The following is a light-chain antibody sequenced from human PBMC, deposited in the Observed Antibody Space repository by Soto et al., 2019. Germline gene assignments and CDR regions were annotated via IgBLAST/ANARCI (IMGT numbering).Light chain of an antibody. CDR1: QSVRDSH. CDR3: QQDGSSPGT. CDR2: ETS. V-gene: IGKV3-20*01. J-gene: IGKJ1*01. Sequence: EIVLTQSPGTLSLSPGERATLSCRASQSVRDSHLAWYQQKPGQAPSLLIYETSSRATGIPDRFRGSGSGTEFALTITRVEPEDVAMYLCQQDGSSPGTFGQGTKVEI.